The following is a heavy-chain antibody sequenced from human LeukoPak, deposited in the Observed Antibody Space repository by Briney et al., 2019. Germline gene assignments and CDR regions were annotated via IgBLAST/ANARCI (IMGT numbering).Heavy chain of an antibody. CDR2: ISGSGTYM. CDR3: ASTVTTKGSDS. D-gene: IGHD4-17*01. J-gene: IGHJ4*02. V-gene: IGHV3-21*01. CDR1: GFTLSSYS. Sequence: GGSLRPSCAGSGFTLSSYSMNWVRQAPGKGLEWVSFISGSGTYMYYADSVKGRFTISRDNAKNSLSLQMNSLRAEDTAVYYCASTVTTKGSDSRGQGTLVTVSS.